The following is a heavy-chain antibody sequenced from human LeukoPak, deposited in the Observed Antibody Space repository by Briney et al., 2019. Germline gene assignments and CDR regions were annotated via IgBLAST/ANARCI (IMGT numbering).Heavy chain of an antibody. Sequence: GSLRLSCAASGFTFSSYAMSWVRQAPGKGLEWIGSINYSGNTYFNPSLQSRVAISVDTSKNQFSLKLSSLTAADTAVYSCARPSGRNWNAFDIWGQGTMVTVS. V-gene: IGHV4-39*01. D-gene: IGHD1-14*01. CDR3: ARPSGRNWNAFDI. CDR2: INYSGNT. J-gene: IGHJ3*02. CDR1: GFTFSSYA.